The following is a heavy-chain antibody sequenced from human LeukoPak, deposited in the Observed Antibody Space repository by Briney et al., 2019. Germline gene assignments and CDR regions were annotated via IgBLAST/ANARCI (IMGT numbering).Heavy chain of an antibody. CDR1: GYTFTGYY. CDR2: INPNSGGT. D-gene: IGHD2-15*01. J-gene: IGHJ5*02. CDR3: ARVRYCSGGSCYRGDNWFDP. V-gene: IGHV1-2*02. Sequence: GASVKVSCKASGYTFTGYYMHWVRPAPGQGLEWMGWINPNSGGTNYAQKFQGRVTMTRDTSISTAYMELSRLRSDDTAVYYCARVRYCSGGSCYRGDNWFDPWGQGTLVTVSS.